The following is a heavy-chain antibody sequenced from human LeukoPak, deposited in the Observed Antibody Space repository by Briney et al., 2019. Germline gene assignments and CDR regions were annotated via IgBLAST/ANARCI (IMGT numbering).Heavy chain of an antibody. CDR1: GGSFSGYY. Sequence: ASETLSLTCAVYGGSFSGYYWSWIRQPPGKGLEWIGEINHSGSTNYNPSLKSRVTISVDTSKNQFSLKLSSVTAADTAVYYCATRRGYYDSSGYGASRPNDAFDIWGQGTMVTVSS. J-gene: IGHJ3*02. V-gene: IGHV4-34*01. D-gene: IGHD3-22*01. CDR2: INHSGST. CDR3: ATRRGYYDSSGYGASRPNDAFDI.